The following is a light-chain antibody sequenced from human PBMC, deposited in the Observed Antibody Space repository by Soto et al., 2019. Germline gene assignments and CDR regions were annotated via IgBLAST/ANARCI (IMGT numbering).Light chain of an antibody. J-gene: IGKJ4*01. CDR1: QDISSY. V-gene: IGKV1-9*01. Sequence: IQVTQSPSSLSGSVVDRCTITFLASQDISSYLAWYQQKPGKAPTLLIYAASTLQSGVPSRFSGSGFGTDFTLTISSLQAEDFASYYCQQLRSYPSTFGGGTKVDIK. CDR2: AAS. CDR3: QQLRSYPST.